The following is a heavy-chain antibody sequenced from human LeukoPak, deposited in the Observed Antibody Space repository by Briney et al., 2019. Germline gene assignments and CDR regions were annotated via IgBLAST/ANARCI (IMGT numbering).Heavy chain of an antibody. J-gene: IGHJ6*03. CDR1: GGSISSYY. Sequence: PSETLSLTCTVSGGSISSYYWSWIRQPAGKGLEWIGRIYTSGSTNYNPSLKSRVTMSVDTSKNQFSLKLSSVTAADTAVYYCARGTGGYSYGYNYYYYMDVLGQRDHGHRLL. V-gene: IGHV4-4*07. D-gene: IGHD5-18*01. CDR2: IYTSGST. CDR3: ARGTGGYSYGYNYYYYMDV.